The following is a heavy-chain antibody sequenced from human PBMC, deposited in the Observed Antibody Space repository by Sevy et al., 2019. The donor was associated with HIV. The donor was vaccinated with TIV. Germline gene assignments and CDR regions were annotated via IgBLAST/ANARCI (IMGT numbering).Heavy chain of an antibody. J-gene: IGHJ6*02. Sequence: GESLKISCKGSGYSFTSYWIGWVRQMPGKGLEWMGIIYPGDSDTRYSPSFQGQVTISADKSISTAYLKWSSLKASDTAMYYCARHRSTTVTFYYYGMDVWGQGTTVTVSS. CDR2: IYPGDSDT. D-gene: IGHD4-4*01. CDR1: GYSFTSYW. V-gene: IGHV5-51*01. CDR3: ARHRSTTVTFYYYGMDV.